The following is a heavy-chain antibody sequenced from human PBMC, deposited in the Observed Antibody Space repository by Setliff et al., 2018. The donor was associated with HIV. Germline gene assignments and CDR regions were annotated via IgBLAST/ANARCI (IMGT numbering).Heavy chain of an antibody. V-gene: IGHV4-34*01. Sequence: PSETLSLTCAVYGGSFSGYYWTWIRQPPGKGLEWIGAITHSGSNNYNPSLETRFTISVDTSKNQFSLKLSSVTAADTAVYYCAKGVAGLQYYYYMDVWGKGTTVTVSS. J-gene: IGHJ6*03. CDR2: ITHSGSN. CDR1: GGSFSGYY. CDR3: AKGVAGLQYYYYMDV. D-gene: IGHD6-19*01.